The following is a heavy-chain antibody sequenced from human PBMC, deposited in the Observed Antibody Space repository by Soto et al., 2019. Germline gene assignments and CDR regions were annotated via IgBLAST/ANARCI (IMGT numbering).Heavy chain of an antibody. CDR1: GYSFTIYA. D-gene: IGHD3-10*01. CDR2: INAGNGNT. J-gene: IGHJ6*02. CDR3: ARDLSGNSYYGVDV. V-gene: IGHV1-3*01. Sequence: QVQLVQSGAEVKKPGASVKISCKASGYSFTIYAIHWVRQAPGQRLEWMRWINAGNGNTKYSQNFQGRVTITRDKSASTAYMELSSLRSEDTAVYYCARDLSGNSYYGVDVWGQGTTVTVSS.